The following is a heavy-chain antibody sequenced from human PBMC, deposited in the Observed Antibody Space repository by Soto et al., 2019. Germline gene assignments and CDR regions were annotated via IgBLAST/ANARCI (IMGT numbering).Heavy chain of an antibody. CDR3: AKDAVSGDGVWLLDS. CDR2: LLRSGSST. V-gene: IGHV3-23*01. D-gene: IGHD4-17*01. J-gene: IGHJ5*02. Sequence: WGSLRLSCAASGFTFMSYAIICARHSPLKGLEWVSSLLRSGSSTYYADSVKGRFTISSDISANSLYLQMDSLRAEDTAVYYCAKDAVSGDGVWLLDSWGQGTVVTVSS. CDR1: GFTFMSYA.